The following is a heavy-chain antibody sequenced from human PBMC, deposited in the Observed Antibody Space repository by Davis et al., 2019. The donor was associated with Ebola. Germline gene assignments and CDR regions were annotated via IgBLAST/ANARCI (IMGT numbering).Heavy chain of an antibody. J-gene: IGHJ5*02. D-gene: IGHD3-10*01. Sequence: SETLSLTCTVSGGSISSYYWSWIRQPPGKGLEWIGYIYYSGSTNYNPSLKSRVTISVDTSKNQFSLKLSSVTAADTAVYYCARSRVTMARGNNWFDPWGQGTLVTVSS. CDR2: IYYSGST. V-gene: IGHV4-59*08. CDR3: ARSRVTMARGNNWFDP. CDR1: GGSISSYY.